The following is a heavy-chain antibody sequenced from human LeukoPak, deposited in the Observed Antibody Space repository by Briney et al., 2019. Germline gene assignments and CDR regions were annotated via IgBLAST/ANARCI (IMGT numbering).Heavy chain of an antibody. Sequence: GGSLRLSCAASGFTFSSYGMHWVRQAPGKGLEWVALIGYDGNNKYYADSVKGRFTTSRDSSKNTLYLQMNSLRAEDTAVYYCAKVSGGGLYYDGMDVWRQGTTVTVSS. CDR3: AKVSGGGLYYDGMDV. D-gene: IGHD1-14*01. CDR2: IGYDGNNK. V-gene: IGHV3-30*02. CDR1: GFTFSSYG. J-gene: IGHJ6*02.